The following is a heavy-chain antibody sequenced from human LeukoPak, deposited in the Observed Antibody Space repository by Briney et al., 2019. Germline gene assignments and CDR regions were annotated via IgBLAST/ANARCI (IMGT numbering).Heavy chain of an antibody. J-gene: IGHJ6*03. D-gene: IGHD3-10*01. CDR2: IYYSGST. V-gene: IGHV4-39*02. CDR3: ARERDYYGSGSYYNGWGVDMDA. Sequence: SETLSLTCTVSGGSISSYYWGWIRQPPGKGLEWIGSIYYSGSTYYNPSLKSRVTISVDTSKNQFSLKLSSVTAADTAVYYCARERDYYGSGSYYNGWGVDMDAWGKGTTVTVSS. CDR1: GGSISSYY.